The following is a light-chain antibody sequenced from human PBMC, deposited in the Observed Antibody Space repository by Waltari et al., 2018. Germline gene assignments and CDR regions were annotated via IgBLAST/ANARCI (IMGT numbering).Light chain of an antibody. Sequence: DIQMTQSHSTLSTSVGDRVTITCRASQSISSWLAWYQQKPGKAPKLLIYKGSSLKSGVPARFSGSGSGTEITLTISSLQPDDFATYYCQQYNSYPTFGQGTKVEIK. CDR1: QSISSW. V-gene: IGKV1-5*03. J-gene: IGKJ1*01. CDR3: QQYNSYPT. CDR2: KGS.